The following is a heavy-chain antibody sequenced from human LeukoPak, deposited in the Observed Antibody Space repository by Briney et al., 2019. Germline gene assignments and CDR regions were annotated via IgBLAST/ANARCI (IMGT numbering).Heavy chain of an antibody. CDR3: TRPEYYYGSSGYRD. V-gene: IGHV3-73*01. J-gene: IGHJ4*02. CDR1: GFTFSGSA. D-gene: IGHD3-22*01. CDR2: IRGKANSYAT. Sequence: PGGSLRLSCAASGFTFSGSAMHWVRQASGKGLEWVGRIRGKANSYATAYAASVKGRFTISRDDSKNTAYLQMNSLKTEDTAVYYCTRPEYYYGSSGYRDWGQGTLVTVSS.